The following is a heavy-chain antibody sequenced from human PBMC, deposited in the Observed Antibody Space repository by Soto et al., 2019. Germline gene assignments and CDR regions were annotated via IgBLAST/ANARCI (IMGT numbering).Heavy chain of an antibody. CDR3: ARGSSYGSGPDDNYYYYGMDV. Sequence: SVKVSCKASGGTFSSYAISWVRQAPGQGLEWMGGIIPIFGTANYAQKFQGRVTITADKSTSTAYMELSSLRSEDTAVYHCARGSSYGSGPDDNYYYYGMDVWGQGTTVTVSS. CDR2: IIPIFGTA. CDR1: GGTFSSYA. J-gene: IGHJ6*02. D-gene: IGHD3-10*01. V-gene: IGHV1-69*06.